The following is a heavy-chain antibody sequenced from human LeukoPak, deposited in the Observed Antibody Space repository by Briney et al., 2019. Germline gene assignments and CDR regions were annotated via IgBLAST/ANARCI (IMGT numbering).Heavy chain of an antibody. CDR2: IKQDGSEK. V-gene: IGHV3-7*01. CDR1: GFIFSDYW. Sequence: GGSLRLSCVGSGFIFSDYWMSWLRQSPGQGLEWVANIKQDGSEKYYVDSVKGRFTISRDNAKNSLYLQMNSLRAEDTAVYYCARVRYYYYMDVWGKGTTVTVSS. J-gene: IGHJ6*03. CDR3: ARVRYYYYMDV.